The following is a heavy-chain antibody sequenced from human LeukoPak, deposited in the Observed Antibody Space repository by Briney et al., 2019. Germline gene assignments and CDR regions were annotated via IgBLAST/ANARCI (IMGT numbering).Heavy chain of an antibody. V-gene: IGHV3-33*06. CDR3: AKGFGIVATIDY. CDR1: GFTFSSYG. CDR2: IWYDGSNK. Sequence: GGSLRLSCAASGFTFSSYGMHWVRQAPGKGLEWVALIWYDGSNKYYADSVKGRFTISRDNSKNTLYLQMNSLRAEDTAMYYCAKGFGIVATIDYWGQGTLVTVSS. D-gene: IGHD5-12*01. J-gene: IGHJ4*02.